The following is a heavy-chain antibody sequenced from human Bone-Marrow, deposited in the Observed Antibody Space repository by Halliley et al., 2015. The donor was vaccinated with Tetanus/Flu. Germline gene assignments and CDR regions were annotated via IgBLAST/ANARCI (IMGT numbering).Heavy chain of an antibody. V-gene: IGHV2-5*02. CDR2: IYWDNEK. D-gene: IGHD6-19*01. CDR3: AGAVSFYYYYGMDV. Sequence: EWLALIYWDNEKRYSPSLKSRLPITKDPSKNQVVLTMTNMDPVDTGTYYCAGAVSFYYYYGMDVWGQGTTVTVSS. J-gene: IGHJ6*02.